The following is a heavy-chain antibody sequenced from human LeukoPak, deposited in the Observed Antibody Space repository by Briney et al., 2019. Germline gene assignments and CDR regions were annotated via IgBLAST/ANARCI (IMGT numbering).Heavy chain of an antibody. CDR3: ARGEGGRRDGHIDY. V-gene: IGHV1-69*04. D-gene: IGHD5-24*01. CDR2: IIPILGIA. Sequence: ASVKVSCKASGGTFSSYAISWVRQAPGQGLEWMGRIIPILGIANYAQKFQGRVTITADKSTSTAYMELSSLRSEDTAVYYCARGEGGRRDGHIDYWGQGTLVTVSS. J-gene: IGHJ4*02. CDR1: GGTFSSYA.